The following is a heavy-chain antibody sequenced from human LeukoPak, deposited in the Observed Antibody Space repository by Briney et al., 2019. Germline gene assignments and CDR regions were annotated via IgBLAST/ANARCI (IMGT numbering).Heavy chain of an antibody. CDR3: ATAVSHGYGGAYFQH. CDR1: GGSISSGDYY. D-gene: IGHD5-18*01. J-gene: IGHJ1*01. V-gene: IGHV4-30-4*01. CDR2: IYYSGST. Sequence: PSETLSLTCTVSGGSISSGDYYWSWIRQPPGKGLEWIGYIYYSGSTYYNLSLKSRVTISVDTSKNQFSLKLSSVTAADAAVYYCATAVSHGYGGAYFQHWGQGTLVTVSS.